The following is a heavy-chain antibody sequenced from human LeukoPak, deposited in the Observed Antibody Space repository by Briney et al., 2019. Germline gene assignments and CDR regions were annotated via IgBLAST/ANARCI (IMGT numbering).Heavy chain of an antibody. Sequence: SGTLSLTCAISGGSISSSNWWTWIRQPPGKGLEWIGSIYHSGSTYYNPSLKSRVTISVDTSKNQFSLKLSSVTAADTAVYYCARELCRRAGCSSSWYRGARLAGGPFDYWGQGTLVTVSS. J-gene: IGHJ4*02. CDR2: IYHSGST. D-gene: IGHD6-13*01. V-gene: IGHV4-4*02. CDR3: ARELCRRAGCSSSWYRGARLAGGPFDY. CDR1: GGSISSSNW.